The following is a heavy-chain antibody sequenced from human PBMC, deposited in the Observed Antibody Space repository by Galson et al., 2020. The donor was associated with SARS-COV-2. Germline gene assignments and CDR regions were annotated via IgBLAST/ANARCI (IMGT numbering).Heavy chain of an antibody. V-gene: IGHV3-21*01. CDR3: TRDFCTNDYCHFSLDFLDP. CDR1: GFTFSGYN. D-gene: IGHD2-8*01. CDR2: ISSSSSYI. J-gene: IGHJ5*02. Sequence: GESLKISCTASGFTFSGYNMNWIRQAPGKGLEWVSYISSSSSYIKYADSVRGRFTISRDNAKTSLYLLLENLTVEDTAVYYCTRDFCTNDYCHFSLDFLDPWGQGTLVTVS.